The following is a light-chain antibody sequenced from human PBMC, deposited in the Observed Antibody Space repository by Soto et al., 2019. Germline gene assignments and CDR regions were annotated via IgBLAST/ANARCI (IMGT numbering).Light chain of an antibody. CDR3: QQYNDVPWT. V-gene: IGKV1-5*01. J-gene: IGKJ1*01. Sequence: DIQMTQSPSTLSASVGDRVTITCRASQNIGNWLAWYQQKPGKTPDLLIYDASSLESGVPLRFSGSGSGTEFTLTISSLQTDDSATYYCQQYNDVPWTFGQGTKVEIK. CDR1: QNIGNW. CDR2: DAS.